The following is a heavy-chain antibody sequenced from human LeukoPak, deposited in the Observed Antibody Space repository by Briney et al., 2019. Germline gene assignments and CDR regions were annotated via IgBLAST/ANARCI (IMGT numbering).Heavy chain of an antibody. Sequence: GGSLRLSCAASGFTFSSYSMNWVRQAPGKGLEWVSSISSSSSYIYYADSVKGRFTISRDNAKNSLYLQMNSLRAEDTAVYYCARPIAAAGRSFASWGQGTLVTVSS. CDR1: GFTFSSYS. J-gene: IGHJ4*02. D-gene: IGHD6-13*01. CDR2: ISSSSSYI. V-gene: IGHV3-21*01. CDR3: ARPIAAAGRSFAS.